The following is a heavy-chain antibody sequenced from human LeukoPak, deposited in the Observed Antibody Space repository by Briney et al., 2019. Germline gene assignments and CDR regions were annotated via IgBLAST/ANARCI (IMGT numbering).Heavy chain of an antibody. J-gene: IGHJ6*02. CDR2: ISSSGSTI. CDR1: GFTFSSYS. V-gene: IGHV3-48*04. CDR3: AREGEAGGKDV. D-gene: IGHD3-16*01. Sequence: GGSLRLSCAASGFTFSSYSMNWVRQAPGKGLEWVSYISSSGSTIYYADSVKGRFTISRDNAKNSLYLQMNSLRAEDTAVYYCAREGEAGGKDVWGQGTTVTVSS.